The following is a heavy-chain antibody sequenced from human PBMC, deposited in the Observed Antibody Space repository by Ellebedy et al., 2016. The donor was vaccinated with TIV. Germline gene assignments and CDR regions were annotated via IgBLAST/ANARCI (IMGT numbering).Heavy chain of an antibody. V-gene: IGHV3-64D*06. J-gene: IGHJ6*02. Sequence: GESLKISCSASGFTFSSYAMHWVRQAPGKGLEYVSAISSNGGSTYYADSVKGRFTISRDNSKNTLYLQMSSLRAEDTAVYYCVKGGSGSYHYYYSMDVWGQGTTVTVSS. CDR2: ISSNGGST. D-gene: IGHD3-10*01. CDR3: VKGGSGSYHYYYSMDV. CDR1: GFTFSSYA.